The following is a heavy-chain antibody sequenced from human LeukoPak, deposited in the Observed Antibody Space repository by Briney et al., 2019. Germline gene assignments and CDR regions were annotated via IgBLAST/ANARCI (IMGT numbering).Heavy chain of an antibody. Sequence: GGSLRLSCAASGFTFSSYAMHWVRQAPGKGLEGVAVISYDGSNKYYADSVKGRFTISRDNSKITLYLQMNSLRAEDTAVYYCARDSRRWGSSIQYYFDYWGQGTLVTVSS. CDR3: ARDSRRWGSSIQYYFDY. J-gene: IGHJ4*02. CDR1: GFTFSSYA. D-gene: IGHD2-21*01. V-gene: IGHV3-30*04. CDR2: ISYDGSNK.